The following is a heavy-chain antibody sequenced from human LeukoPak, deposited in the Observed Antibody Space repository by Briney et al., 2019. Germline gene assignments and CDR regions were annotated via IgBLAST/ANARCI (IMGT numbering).Heavy chain of an antibody. V-gene: IGHV4-30-4*08. CDR1: GGSISSGDYY. CDR2: IYYSGST. Sequence: SQTLSLTCTVSGGSISSGDYYWSWIRQPPGKGLEWIGYIYYSGSTYYNPSLESRVTISVDTSKNQFSLKLSSVTAADTAVYYCATAGRRWLQIQYFDYWGQGTLVTVSS. D-gene: IGHD5-24*01. J-gene: IGHJ4*02. CDR3: ATAGRRWLQIQYFDY.